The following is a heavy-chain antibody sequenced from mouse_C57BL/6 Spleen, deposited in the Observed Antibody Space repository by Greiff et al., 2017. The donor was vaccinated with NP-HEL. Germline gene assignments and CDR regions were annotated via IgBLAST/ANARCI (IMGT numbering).Heavy chain of an antibody. CDR1: GYTFTDYE. J-gene: IGHJ3*01. V-gene: IGHV1-15*01. CDR2: IDPDTGGT. D-gene: IGHD2-1*01. Sequence: QVQLQQSGAELVRPGASVTLSCKASGYTFTDYEMHWVKQTPVHGLEWIGAIDPDTGGTAYNQKFKGKAILTADKSSSTAYMELRSLTSEDSAVYYSTHYGNFWFAYGGQGTLVTVSA. CDR3: THYGNFWFAY.